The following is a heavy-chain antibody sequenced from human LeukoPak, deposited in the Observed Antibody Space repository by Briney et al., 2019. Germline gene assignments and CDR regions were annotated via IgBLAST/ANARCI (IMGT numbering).Heavy chain of an antibody. CDR2: ISGSGGST. J-gene: IGHJ6*03. D-gene: IGHD1-26*01. V-gene: IGHV3-23*01. CDR1: GFTFSSYA. CDR3: AKGAVGATTNSYYYMDV. Sequence: GGSLRLSCAASGFTFSSYAMSWVRQAPGKGLEWVSAISGSGGSTYYADSVKGRFTISGDNSKNTLYLQMNSLRAEDTAVYYCAKGAVGATTNSYYYMDVWGKGTTVTVSS.